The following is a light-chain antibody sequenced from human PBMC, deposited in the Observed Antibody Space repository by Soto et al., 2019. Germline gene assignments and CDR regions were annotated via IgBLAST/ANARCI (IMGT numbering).Light chain of an antibody. J-gene: IGKJ1*01. Sequence: DIQMTQFPSTLSASVGDRVTITCRAGQSISSWLAWYQQKPGKAPKLLIYKASSLESGVPSRFSGSGSGTEFTLTLSSLQPDDFATYYCQQYNSYSRTFGQGTKVEIK. CDR3: QQYNSYSRT. V-gene: IGKV1-5*03. CDR1: QSISSW. CDR2: KAS.